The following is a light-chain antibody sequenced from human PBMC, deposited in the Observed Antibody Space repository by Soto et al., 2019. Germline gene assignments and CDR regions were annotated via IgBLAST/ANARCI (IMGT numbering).Light chain of an antibody. V-gene: IGKV1-39*01. CDR3: QQRGNGPRIT. Sequence: IEMTHTLSSVSGWVGDRVTITCRASQSISSYLNWYQQKPGKAPKLLIYAASSLQSGAPSRFSGSGSGTDFTLTISSLQPEDFAVYYCQQRGNGPRITFGQGTRRE. J-gene: IGKJ5*01. CDR2: AAS. CDR1: QSISSY.